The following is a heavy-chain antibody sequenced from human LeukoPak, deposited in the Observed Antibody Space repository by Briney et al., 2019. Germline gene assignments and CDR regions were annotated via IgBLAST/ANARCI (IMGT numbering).Heavy chain of an antibody. D-gene: IGHD4-23*01. CDR3: ARGTTVVTPGAFDI. J-gene: IGHJ3*02. V-gene: IGHV3-20*04. Sequence: GGSLRLSCAASGFTFDDYGMSWVRQAPGKGLEWVSGINWNGGSTGYADSVKGRFTISRGNAKNSLYLQMNSLRAEDTALYYCARGTTVVTPGAFDIWGQGTMVTVSS. CDR1: GFTFDDYG. CDR2: INWNGGST.